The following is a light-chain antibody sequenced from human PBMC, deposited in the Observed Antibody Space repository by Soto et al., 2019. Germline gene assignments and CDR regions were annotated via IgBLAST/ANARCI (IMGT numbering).Light chain of an antibody. V-gene: IGKV1-39*01. CDR3: QQSYNTPLT. J-gene: IGKJ1*01. Sequence: IEVTQSPSSLAASLGDGVTITCRASQTIGTYVNWYRQKSGAAPELLIYDASTLQSGVPSRFRGGASGTDFTLTISSLQLDDFATYYCQQSYNTPLTFGQGTKVEIK. CDR2: DAS. CDR1: QTIGTY.